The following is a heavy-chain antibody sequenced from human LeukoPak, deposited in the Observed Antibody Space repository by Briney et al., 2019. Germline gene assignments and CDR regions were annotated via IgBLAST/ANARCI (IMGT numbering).Heavy chain of an antibody. Sequence: NTSETLSLTCTVSGGSISSGDYYWSWIRQPPGKGLEWIGYIYYSGSTNYNPSLKSRVTISVDTSKNQFSLKLSSVTAADTAVYYCARHDYDILTGYYSSFDYWGQGTLVTVSS. V-gene: IGHV4-61*08. J-gene: IGHJ4*02. CDR3: ARHDYDILTGYYSSFDY. CDR2: IYYSGST. D-gene: IGHD3-9*01. CDR1: GGSISSGDYY.